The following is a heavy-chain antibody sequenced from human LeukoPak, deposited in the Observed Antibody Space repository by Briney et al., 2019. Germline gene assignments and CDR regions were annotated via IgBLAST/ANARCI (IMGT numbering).Heavy chain of an antibody. CDR1: GGSISSGSYY. CDR2: IYTSGST. V-gene: IGHV4-61*02. D-gene: IGHD1-26*01. CDR3: ARDLGAEHM. Sequence: KPSETLSLTCTVSGGSISSGSYYWSWIRQPAGKGLEWIGRIYTSGSTNYNPSLKSRVTISVDTSKNQFSLKLSSVTAADTAVYYCARDLGAEHMWGPGTLVTVSS. J-gene: IGHJ4*02.